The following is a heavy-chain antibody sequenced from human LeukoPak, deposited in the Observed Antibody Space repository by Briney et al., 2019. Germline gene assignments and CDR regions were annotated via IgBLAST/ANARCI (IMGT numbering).Heavy chain of an antibody. CDR1: AGSISSYY. D-gene: IGHD4-17*01. CDR2: INHSGRT. CDR3: ARGGFDYGGNLDY. V-gene: IGHV4-34*01. J-gene: IGHJ4*02. Sequence: SETLSLTCTVSAGSISSYYCSWIRQLPGKGREWIGEINHSGRTNYNPSLKSRVTISVDTYKNQFSLKLSSVTAADTAVYYCARGGFDYGGNLDYWGQGTLVTVSS.